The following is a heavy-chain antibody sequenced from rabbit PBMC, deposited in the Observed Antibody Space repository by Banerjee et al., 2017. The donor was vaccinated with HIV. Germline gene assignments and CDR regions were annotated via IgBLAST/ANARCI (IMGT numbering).Heavy chain of an antibody. J-gene: IGHJ2*01. CDR1: GIDFSSGYY. V-gene: IGHV1S45*01. CDR3: ANTGHYYSTGFIL. Sequence: QQQLEESGGGLVKPEGSLTLTCKAPGIDFSSGYYMCWVRQAPGKGLEWIACIGTGTTTTTWYASWAKGRFTISKTSSTAVTLQTTSLTAADTATYFCANTGHYYSTGFILWGQGTLVTVS. D-gene: IGHD1-1*01. CDR2: IGTGTTTTT.